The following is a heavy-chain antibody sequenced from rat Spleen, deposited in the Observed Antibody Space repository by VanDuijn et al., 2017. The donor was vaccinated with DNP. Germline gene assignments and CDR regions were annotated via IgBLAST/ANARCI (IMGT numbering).Heavy chain of an antibody. Sequence: EVKLVESGGGLVQPGRSLKLSCAASGFNFNDYWMGWVRQAPGKGLEWVASISSGGGGTYYPDSVKGRFTISRDNAKSTLYLQMNSLRSEDTATYFCRTGGDYGGQGVMVTVSS. CDR3: RTGGDY. J-gene: IGHJ2*01. D-gene: IGHD4-1*01. CDR2: ISSGGGGT. CDR1: GFNFNDYW. V-gene: IGHV5-20*01.